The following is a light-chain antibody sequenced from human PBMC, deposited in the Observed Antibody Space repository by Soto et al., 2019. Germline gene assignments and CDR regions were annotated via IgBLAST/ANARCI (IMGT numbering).Light chain of an antibody. V-gene: IGLV1-44*01. CDR1: NSNIGSNA. J-gene: IGLJ1*01. CDR3: AAWDGGLNDYI. CDR2: SNS. Sequence: QSVLTQPPSTSGTPGQGVTISCSGSNSNIGSNAVNWYQHRPGTAPKLLIYSNSQRPSGVPDRFSGSKSGTSASLAISGLQSDDEADYYCAAWDGGLNDYIFGSGTKLTVL.